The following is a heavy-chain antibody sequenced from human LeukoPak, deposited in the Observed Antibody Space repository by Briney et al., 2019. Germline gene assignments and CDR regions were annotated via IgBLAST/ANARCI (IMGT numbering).Heavy chain of an antibody. CDR1: GFTFSIYS. J-gene: IGHJ5*01. CDR2: ISSSSTI. D-gene: IGHD2-21*02. CDR3: ARGVVTAYAAFDS. V-gene: IGHV3-48*01. Sequence: GGSLRLSCAASGFTFSIYSMSWVRQAPGKGLEWVSYISSSSTISYADSVKGRFTISRDNSKNTLDLQMTSLRTEDTAVYYCARGVVTAYAAFDSWGQGTLVTVSS.